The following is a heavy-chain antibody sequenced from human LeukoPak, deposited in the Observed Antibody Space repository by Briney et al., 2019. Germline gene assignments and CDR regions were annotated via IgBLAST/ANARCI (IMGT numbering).Heavy chain of an antibody. D-gene: IGHD2-21*02. CDR3: ARGKCGGDCYSDY. V-gene: IGHV3-33*08. J-gene: IGHJ4*02. CDR2: IWYDGSNK. Sequence: PGGSLRLSCAASGCTFSSYGMHWVRQAPGKGLEWVALIWYDGSNKYYTDSVKGRFTISRDNSKNTLYLQMNSLRAEDTAVYYCARGKCGGDCYSDYWGQGTLVTVSS. CDR1: GCTFSSYG.